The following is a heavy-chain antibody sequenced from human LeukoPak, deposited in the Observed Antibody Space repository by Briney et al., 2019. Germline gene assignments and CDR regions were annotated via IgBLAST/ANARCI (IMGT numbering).Heavy chain of an antibody. J-gene: IGHJ4*02. CDR3: ARDTPEYYGSGSYFDY. Sequence: ASVKVSCRASGYTFTSYGISWVRQAPGQGLEWMGWISAYNGITNYAQKLQGRVTMTTDTSTSTAYMELRSLRSDDTAVYYCARDTPEYYGSGSYFDYWGQGTLVTVSS. CDR1: GYTFTSYG. V-gene: IGHV1-18*01. D-gene: IGHD3-10*01. CDR2: ISAYNGIT.